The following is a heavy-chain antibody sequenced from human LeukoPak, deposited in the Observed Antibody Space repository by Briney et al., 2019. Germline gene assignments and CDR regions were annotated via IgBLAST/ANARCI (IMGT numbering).Heavy chain of an antibody. D-gene: IGHD3-9*01. CDR1: GFTFSKFG. Sequence: GGSLRLSCAASGFTFSKFGMSWVRQAPGKGLEWVSAISPSRARTYYADSVKGRFTISRDDSKNMLYLQLNSLRAEDTAVYYCAKGFDPDGYWGQGTLVTVSS. V-gene: IGHV3-23*01. CDR2: ISPSRART. J-gene: IGHJ4*02. CDR3: AKGFDPDGY.